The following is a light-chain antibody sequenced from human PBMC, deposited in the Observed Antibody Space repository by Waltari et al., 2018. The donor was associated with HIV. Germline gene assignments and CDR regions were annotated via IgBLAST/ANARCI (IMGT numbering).Light chain of an antibody. CDR2: GAS. J-gene: IGKJ1*01. CDR3: QQYGASPT. Sequence: EIVLTQSPGTLPLSPGDRATLFCRASQSVDSNYIAWYQHKSGQPPRLLIYGASNRATGIPDKFGGSGSGTHFSLSINKLAPEDFAMYYCQQYGASPTFGQGTKVEI. CDR1: QSVDSNY. V-gene: IGKV3-20*01.